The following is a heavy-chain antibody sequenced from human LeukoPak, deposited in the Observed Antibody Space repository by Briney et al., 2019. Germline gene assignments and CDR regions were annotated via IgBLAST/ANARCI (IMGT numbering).Heavy chain of an antibody. J-gene: IGHJ4*02. CDR2: ISGSGGST. CDR1: GFTFYNYA. Sequence: PGGSLRLSCAASGFTFYNYAMSWVRQAPGKGLGWVSGISGSGGSTFYAESVKGRFTISRDDSKLYLQMNSLGAEDTAVYYCAKRGVQQWLVDWYFDYWGQGTLVTVSS. D-gene: IGHD6-19*01. V-gene: IGHV3-23*01. CDR3: AKRGVQQWLVDWYFDY.